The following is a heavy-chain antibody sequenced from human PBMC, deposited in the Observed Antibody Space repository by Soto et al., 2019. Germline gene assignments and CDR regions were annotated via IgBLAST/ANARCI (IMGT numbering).Heavy chain of an antibody. J-gene: IGHJ4*02. CDR2: INDDGSST. D-gene: IGHD1-1*01. V-gene: IGHV3-74*01. CDR3: TRGPRSTSTGTGAF. Sequence: PGGSLRLSCAASGFTFSMYWMHWVRQVPGKGPEWVSRINDDGSSTNYADSMKGRFTISRDNAKNTLYLQMNDLRAEDTAVYYCTRGPRSTSTGTGAFWGQGXLVTVSS. CDR1: GFTFSMYW.